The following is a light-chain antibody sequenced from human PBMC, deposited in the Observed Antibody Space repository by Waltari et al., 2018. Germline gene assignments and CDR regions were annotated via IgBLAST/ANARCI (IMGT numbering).Light chain of an antibody. V-gene: IGKV3-20*01. Sequence: IACLARKSSQTVRTTYLAWYQQKPGQATTLVFYVASSMATGIRDRVIGSGSGTDFSRTISSLEPEDFAVYYCQQYDISPLTFGVGTKVEIK. CDR2: VAS. J-gene: IGKJ4*01. CDR1: QTVRTTY. CDR3: QQYDISPLT.